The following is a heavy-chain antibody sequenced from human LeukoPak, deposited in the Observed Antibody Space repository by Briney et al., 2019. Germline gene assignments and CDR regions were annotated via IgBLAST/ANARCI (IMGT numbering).Heavy chain of an antibody. D-gene: IGHD2-8*01. CDR3: FTSMGY. V-gene: IGHV3-7*01. CDR2: IKPDGSQK. Sequence: GGSLRLSCTASGFTFGDYAMIWVRQAPGKGLEWVATIKPDGSQKYYVDSVRGRFTISRDNAKNSLYLQMNSLRAEDTAVYYTFTSMGYWGQGTLVTVSS. J-gene: IGHJ4*02. CDR1: GFTFGDYA.